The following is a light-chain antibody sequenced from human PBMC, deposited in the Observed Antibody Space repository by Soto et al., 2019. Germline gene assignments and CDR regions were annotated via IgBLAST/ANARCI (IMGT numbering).Light chain of an antibody. J-gene: IGLJ1*01. Sequence: QSVLTQPPSVSGSPGQTVAISCTGTSSDVGSYSRVSWYQQPPGTAPKLMIYDVSNRPSGVPDRFSGSKSGNTASLTISGLQAEDEADYYCRSYTSSSTYVFGTGTKVTV. CDR2: DVS. CDR1: SSDVGSYSR. CDR3: RSYTSSSTYV. V-gene: IGLV2-18*02.